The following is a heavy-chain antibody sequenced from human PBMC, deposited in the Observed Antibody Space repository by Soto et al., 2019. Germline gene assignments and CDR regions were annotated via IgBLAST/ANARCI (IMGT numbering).Heavy chain of an antibody. CDR3: ATHCGSGSYYNDYYYYGMDV. CDR2: IIPIFGTA. J-gene: IGHJ6*02. V-gene: IGHV1-69*13. CDR1: GGTFSSYA. Sequence: GASVKVSCKASGGTFSSYAISWVRQAPGQGLEWMGGIIPIFGTANYAQKFQGRVTITADESTSTAYMELSSLRSEDTAVYYCATHCGSGSYYNDYYYYGMDVWGQGTTVTVSS. D-gene: IGHD3-10*01.